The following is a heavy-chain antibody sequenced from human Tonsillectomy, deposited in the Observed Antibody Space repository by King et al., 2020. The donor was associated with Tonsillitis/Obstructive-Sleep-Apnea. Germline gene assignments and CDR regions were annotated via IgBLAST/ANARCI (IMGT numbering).Heavy chain of an antibody. J-gene: IGHJ6*03. CDR2: INTNTGNP. Sequence: HVQLVESGSELKKPGASVKVSCKASGYTFTSYAMNWVRQAPGQGLEWMGWINTNTGNPTYAQGFTGRFVFSLDTSVSTAYLQISSLKAEDTAVYYCARSHIVVVVASTPHGTTTHSSWYYYYYMDVWGKGTTVTVSS. CDR3: ARSHIVVVVASTPHGTTTHSSWYYYYYMDV. D-gene: IGHD2-15*01. V-gene: IGHV7-4-1*02. CDR1: GYTFTSYA.